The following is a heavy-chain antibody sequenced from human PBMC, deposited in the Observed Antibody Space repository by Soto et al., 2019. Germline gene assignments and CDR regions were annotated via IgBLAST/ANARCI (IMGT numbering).Heavy chain of an antibody. D-gene: IGHD6-6*01. J-gene: IGHJ5*02. CDR3: ARDRAYSSSSFYNWFDP. CDR2: IIPIFGTA. Sequence: SVQVSCKASGGTFSSYAIIWVRQAPGQGLEWMGGIIPIFGTANYAQKFQGRVTITADESTSTAYMELSSLRSEDTAVYYCARDRAYSSSSFYNWFDPWGQGTLVTVSS. V-gene: IGHV1-69*13. CDR1: GGTFSSYA.